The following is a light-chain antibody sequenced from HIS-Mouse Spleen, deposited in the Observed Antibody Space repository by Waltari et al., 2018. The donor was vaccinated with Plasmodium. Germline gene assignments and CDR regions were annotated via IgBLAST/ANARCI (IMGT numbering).Light chain of an antibody. CDR2: KDS. CDR1: ALPKHY. CDR3: QSADSSGTPNWV. J-gene: IGLJ3*02. V-gene: IGLV3-25*03. Sequence: SYELTQPPSVSVSPGQTARITCSGDALPKHYAYWYQQKPGQAPVLVIYKDSERPSGIPGRFSGSSSGTTVTLTISGVQAEDEADYYCQSADSSGTPNWVFGGGTKLTVL.